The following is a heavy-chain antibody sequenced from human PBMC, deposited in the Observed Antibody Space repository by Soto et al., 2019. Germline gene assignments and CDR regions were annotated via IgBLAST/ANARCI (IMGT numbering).Heavy chain of an antibody. Sequence: TSETLSLTCAVYGGSFSGYYWSWIRQPPGKGLEWIGEINHSGSTNYNPSLKSRVTISVDTSKNQFSLKLSSVTAADTAVYYCAREGDLGGRSGYSPGRSKTGYYYYYMDVWGKGTTVTVSS. D-gene: IGHD3-3*01. J-gene: IGHJ6*03. V-gene: IGHV4-34*01. CDR1: GGSFSGYY. CDR2: INHSGST. CDR3: AREGDLGGRSGYSPGRSKTGYYYYYMDV.